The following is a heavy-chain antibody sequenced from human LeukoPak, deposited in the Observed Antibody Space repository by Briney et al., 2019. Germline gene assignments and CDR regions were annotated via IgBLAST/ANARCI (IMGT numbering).Heavy chain of an antibody. J-gene: IGHJ4*02. V-gene: IGHV3-21*01. CDR2: ISSSSSYI. CDR1: GFTFSSYS. D-gene: IGHD5-12*01. CDR3: AREGGYSGYDEYYFDY. Sequence: GGSLRLSCAASGFTFSSYSMNWVRQAPGKGLEWVSSISSSSSYIYYADSVKGRLTISRDNAKNSLYLQMNSLRAEDTAVYYCAREGGYSGYDEYYFDYWGQGTLVTVSS.